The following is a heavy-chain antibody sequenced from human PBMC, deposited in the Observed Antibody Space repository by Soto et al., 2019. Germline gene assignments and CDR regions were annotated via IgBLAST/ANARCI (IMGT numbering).Heavy chain of an antibody. V-gene: IGHV1-3*01. Sequence: GVSVKVSCKASGYTFTNYYMHWVRQDTGQRPEWMGWINAGDDITQFSQKFQGRLTFTRDTSASTGYMELRSLRSEDTAVYYCASDPYNLVRGVIPYLAYWGQGTPVTVPS. J-gene: IGHJ4*02. D-gene: IGHD3-10*01. CDR2: INAGDDIT. CDR3: ASDPYNLVRGVIPYLAY. CDR1: GYTFTNYY.